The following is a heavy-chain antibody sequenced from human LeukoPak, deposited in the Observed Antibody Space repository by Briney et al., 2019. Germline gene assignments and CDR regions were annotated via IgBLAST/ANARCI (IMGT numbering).Heavy chain of an antibody. D-gene: IGHD3-10*01. CDR1: GFTFSSYA. CDR3: ARVMVRGVIDY. Sequence: GGSLRLSCAASGFTFSSYAMSWVRQAPGKGLEWVSAISGSGGSTYYADSVKGRFTISRDNAKNSLYLQMNSLRAEDTAVYYCARVMVRGVIDYWGQGTLVTVSS. CDR2: ISGSGGST. V-gene: IGHV3-23*01. J-gene: IGHJ4*02.